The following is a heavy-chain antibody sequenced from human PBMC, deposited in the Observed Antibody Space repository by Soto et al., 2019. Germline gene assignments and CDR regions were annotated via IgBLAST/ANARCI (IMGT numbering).Heavy chain of an antibody. V-gene: IGHV3-33*01. CDR3: ARYSGYDFPYYYYGMDV. CDR1: GFTFSGYG. D-gene: IGHD5-12*01. J-gene: IGHJ6*02. Sequence: GGSLRLSCAASGFTFSGYGMHWVRQAPGKGLEWVAVIWYDGSNKYYADSVKGRFTISRDNSKNTLYLQMNSLRAEDTAVYYCARYSGYDFPYYYYGMDVWGQGTTVTVSS. CDR2: IWYDGSNK.